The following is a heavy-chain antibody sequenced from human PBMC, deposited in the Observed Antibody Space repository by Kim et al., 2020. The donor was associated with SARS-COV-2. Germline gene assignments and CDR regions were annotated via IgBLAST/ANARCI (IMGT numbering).Heavy chain of an antibody. V-gene: IGHV3-30*04. J-gene: IGHJ4*02. CDR2: ISYDGSNK. D-gene: IGHD3-10*01. CDR1: GFTFSSYA. CDR3: ARDYGEIPRDTLLGYFDY. Sequence: GGSLRLSCAASGFTFSSYAMHWVRQAPGKGLEWVAVISYDGSNKYYADSVKGRFTISRDNSKNTLYLQMNSLRAEDTAVYYCARDYGEIPRDTLLGYFDYWGQGTLVTVSS.